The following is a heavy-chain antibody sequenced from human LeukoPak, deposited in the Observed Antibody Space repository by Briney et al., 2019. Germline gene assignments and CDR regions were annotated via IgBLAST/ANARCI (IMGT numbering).Heavy chain of an antibody. J-gene: IGHJ4*02. V-gene: IGHV3-15*01. Sequence: GGSLRLSCAASGFTFSSYWMSWVRLAPGKGLEWAGRIKSKTDGGTADYAAPVKGRFTISRDDSKNTLYLQMNSLKTEDTAVYYCTTDRSGGYLGLGLDNWGQGTLVTVSS. D-gene: IGHD1-26*01. CDR2: IKSKTDGGTA. CDR3: TTDRSGGYLGLGLDN. CDR1: GFTFSSYW.